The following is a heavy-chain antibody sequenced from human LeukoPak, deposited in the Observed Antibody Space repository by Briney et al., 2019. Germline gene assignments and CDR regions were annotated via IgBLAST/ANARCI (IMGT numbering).Heavy chain of an antibody. V-gene: IGHV4-30-4*08. J-gene: IGHJ3*02. CDR2: IYYSGST. Sequence: PSQTLSLTCTVSGGSISSGDYYWSWIRQPPGKGLEWIGYIYYSGSTYYNPSLKSRVTISVDTSKNQFSLKLSSVTAADTAVYYCARDGVDSSGSQGAFDIWGQGTMVTVSS. CDR1: GGSISSGDYY. D-gene: IGHD3-22*01. CDR3: ARDGVDSSGSQGAFDI.